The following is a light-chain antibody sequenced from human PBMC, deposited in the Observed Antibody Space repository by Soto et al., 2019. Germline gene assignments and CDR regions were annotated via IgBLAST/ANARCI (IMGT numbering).Light chain of an antibody. CDR1: QSLVYSDGNSY. Sequence: VLTQTPLSSPVTLGQPASISCRSSQSLVYSDGNSYLSWLQQRPGQPLRLLIYQVSERFSGVPDRFSGSGAGTDFTLKINRVEPEDVGVYYCMQATQSRTFGQGTRLEIK. J-gene: IGKJ5*01. CDR2: QVS. CDR3: MQATQSRT. V-gene: IGKV2-24*01.